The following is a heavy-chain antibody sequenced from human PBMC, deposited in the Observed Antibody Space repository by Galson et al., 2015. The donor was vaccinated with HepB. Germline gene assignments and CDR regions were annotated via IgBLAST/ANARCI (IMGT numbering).Heavy chain of an antibody. CDR2: VYYSGST. D-gene: IGHD3-10*01. Sequence: SETLSLTCTFSGGSINNNTYYWGWIRQPPGKGLEWIGCVYYSGSTYYNPSLQSRFTTSVDTSKNQFSLILSSVTAADTAMYYCARQKGWTIGSGTYSSAWWYFDLWGRGTLVTVSS. CDR1: GGSINNNTYY. CDR3: ARQKGWTIGSGTYSSAWWYFDL. J-gene: IGHJ2*01. V-gene: IGHV4-39*01.